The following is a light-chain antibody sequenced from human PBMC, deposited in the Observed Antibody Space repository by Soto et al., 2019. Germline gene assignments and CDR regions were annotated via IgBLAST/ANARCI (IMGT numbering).Light chain of an antibody. CDR1: QRVSSN. J-gene: IGKJ1*01. Sequence: EVLLAQSPGTLSFSPGERATLSCRASQRVSSNLAWYQQKPGQAPRLLIYGASIRATGIPARFSGSGSGTEFTLTISTLQSEDFAIYYCQHYNNWPAWTFGQGTKVDIK. CDR3: QHYNNWPAWT. V-gene: IGKV3-15*01. CDR2: GAS.